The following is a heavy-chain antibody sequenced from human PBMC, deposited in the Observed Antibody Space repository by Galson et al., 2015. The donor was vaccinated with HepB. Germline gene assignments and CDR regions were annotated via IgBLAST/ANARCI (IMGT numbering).Heavy chain of an antibody. CDR3: ALHLEGYYYYFYIDV. Sequence: PALVKPTQTLTLTCTLSGFSLTTDGACVSWIRQPPGKALEWLALIDWDDNKYYRTSLKTRLTISKDTSKSQVVLTVSNMDPDDTAIYYCALHLEGYYYYFYIDVWGKATTLTVSS. CDR1: GFSLTTDGAC. J-gene: IGHJ6*03. D-gene: IGHD5-24*01. V-gene: IGHV2-70*01. CDR2: IDWDDNK.